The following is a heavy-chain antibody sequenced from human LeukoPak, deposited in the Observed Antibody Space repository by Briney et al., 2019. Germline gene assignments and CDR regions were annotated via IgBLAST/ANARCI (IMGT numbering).Heavy chain of an antibody. CDR2: MNPNSGNT. V-gene: IGHV1-8*01. CDR1: GYTFTSYD. J-gene: IGHJ3*02. D-gene: IGHD3-9*01. CDR3: ARGLRYFDWLLWQNAFDI. Sequence: ASVKVSCKASGYTFTSYDINWVRQATGQGLEWMGWMNPNSGNTGYAQKFQGRVTMTRNTSISTAYMELSSLRSEDTAVYYCARGLRYFDWLLWQNAFDIWGQGTMVTVSS.